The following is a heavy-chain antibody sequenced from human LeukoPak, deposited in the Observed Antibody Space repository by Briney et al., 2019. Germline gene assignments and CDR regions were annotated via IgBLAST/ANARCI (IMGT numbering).Heavy chain of an antibody. CDR1: GGSISSSSYY. D-gene: IGHD4-11*01. V-gene: IGHV4-39*07. J-gene: IGHJ4*02. Sequence: PSETLSLTCTVSGGSISSSSYYWGWIRQPPGKGLEWIGYIYHSGSTYYNPSLKSRVTISVDTSKNQFSLNLRSVTAADTAVYYCARLRGRLPPFDHWGQGTLVTVSS. CDR2: IYHSGST. CDR3: ARLRGRLPPFDH.